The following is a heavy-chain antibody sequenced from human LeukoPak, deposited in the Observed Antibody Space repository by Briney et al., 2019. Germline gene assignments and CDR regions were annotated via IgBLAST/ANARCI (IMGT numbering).Heavy chain of an antibody. CDR1: GGSISSYY. CDR3: ARGAGSWSSNWFDP. V-gene: IGHV4-59*01. CDR2: IYYSGST. D-gene: IGHD6-13*01. Sequence: SETLSLTCTVSGGSISSYYWSWIRQPPGKGLEWIGYIYYSGSTNYNPSLKSRVTISVDTSKNQFSLKLSSVTAADTAVYYCARGAGSWSSNWFDPWGQGTLVTVSS. J-gene: IGHJ5*02.